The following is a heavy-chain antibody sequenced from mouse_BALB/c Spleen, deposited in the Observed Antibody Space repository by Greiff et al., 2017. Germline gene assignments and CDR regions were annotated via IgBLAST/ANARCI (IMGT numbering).Heavy chain of an antibody. V-gene: IGHV5-9-3*01. CDR1: GFTFSSYA. Sequence: EVNVVESGGGLVQPGGSRKLSCAASGFTFSSYAMSWVRQTPEKRLEWVATISSGGSYTYYPDSVKGRFTISRDNAKNTLYLQMSSLRSEDTAMYYCARHGTTVVGRDAMDYWGQGTSVTVSS. CDR3: ARHGTTVVGRDAMDY. D-gene: IGHD1-1*01. CDR2: ISSGGSYT. J-gene: IGHJ4*01.